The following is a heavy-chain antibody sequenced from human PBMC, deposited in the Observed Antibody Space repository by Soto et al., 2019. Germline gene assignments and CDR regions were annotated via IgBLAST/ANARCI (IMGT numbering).Heavy chain of an antibody. Sequence: SETLSLTCSVSGGSIYTYYWSWVRQPPGKGLEWIGFISYSGTTNFNPSLKSRVTMSIDTSKKQFSMKLNSVTPADTAVYYCARDHRYCSSTSCPGGMDVWGQGTTVTVSS. CDR3: ARDHRYCSSTSCPGGMDV. V-gene: IGHV4-59*01. CDR1: GGSIYTYY. J-gene: IGHJ6*02. CDR2: ISYSGTT. D-gene: IGHD2-2*01.